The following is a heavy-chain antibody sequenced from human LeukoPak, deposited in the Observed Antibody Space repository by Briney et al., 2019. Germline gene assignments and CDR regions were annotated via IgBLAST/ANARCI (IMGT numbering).Heavy chain of an antibody. CDR2: IYYSGST. V-gene: IGHV4-59*08. CDR1: GGSISSYY. D-gene: IGHD3-16*01. J-gene: IGHJ4*02. Sequence: SETLSLTCTVSGGSISSYYWSWIRQPPGKGLEWIGYIYYSGSTNYNPSLKSRVTISVDTSKNQFSLKLSSVTAADTAVYYCAGFVRGTYYFGYWGQGTLVTVSS. CDR3: AGFVRGTYYFGY.